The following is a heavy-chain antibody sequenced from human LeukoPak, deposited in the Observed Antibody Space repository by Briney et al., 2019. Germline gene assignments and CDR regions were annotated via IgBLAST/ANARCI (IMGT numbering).Heavy chain of an antibody. Sequence: SETLSLTCTVSGGSINSGGYYWSWIRPHPGKGLEWIGYIYYSGSTYYNPSLKSRVTISVDTSKNQFSLKLSSVTAADTAVYYCARVGYSYGYRFDPWGQGTLVTVSS. CDR1: GGSINSGGYY. V-gene: IGHV4-31*03. J-gene: IGHJ5*02. D-gene: IGHD5-18*01. CDR3: ARVGYSYGYRFDP. CDR2: IYYSGST.